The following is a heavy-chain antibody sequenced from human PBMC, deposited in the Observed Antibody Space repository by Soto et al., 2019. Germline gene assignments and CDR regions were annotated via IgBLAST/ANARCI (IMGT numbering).Heavy chain of an antibody. V-gene: IGHV1-2*02. D-gene: IGHD6-25*01. J-gene: IGHJ5*02. Sequence: QVQLVQSGAEVKKPGASVKVSCKAPRYIFTAYFMHWVRQAPGQGLEWMGWINPNNGATDYGLIFQGRVTMTRDTPISTAYLELSSLRSGDTAVYYCATRGPGARFDPWGQGTLVIVSS. CDR1: RYIFTAYF. CDR3: ATRGPGARFDP. CDR2: INPNNGAT.